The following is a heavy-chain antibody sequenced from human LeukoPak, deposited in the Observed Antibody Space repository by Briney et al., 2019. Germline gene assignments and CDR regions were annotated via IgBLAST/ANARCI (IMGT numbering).Heavy chain of an antibody. CDR3: AREDTSALFDS. CDR1: GSSVTSGSYY. V-gene: IGHV4-61*02. CDR2: IYTAGST. Sequence: SETLSLTCTVSGSSVTSGSYYWTWIRQPAGMGLEWIGRIYTAGSTNYNPSLKSRVTMSLDTSKNHFSLNLTSLTAADTAIYYCAREDTSALFDSWGQGTLVTVSS. J-gene: IGHJ4*02.